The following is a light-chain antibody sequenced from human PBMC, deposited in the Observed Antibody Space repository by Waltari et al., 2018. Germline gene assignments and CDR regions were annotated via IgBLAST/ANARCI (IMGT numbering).Light chain of an antibody. J-gene: IGKJ2*01. CDR3: MQGTHWSPYT. V-gene: IGKV2-30*01. CDR1: QSLVYRDGDTY. CDR2: KVS. Sequence: DVVMTQSPLSLPVTPGQTASISCRSSQSLVYRDGDTYLNWFHQRPGQSPRRLIYKVSNRDSGVPDRFNGSGSGTDFTLKISRVEAEDVGVYYCMQGTHWSPYTFGQGTKLEIK.